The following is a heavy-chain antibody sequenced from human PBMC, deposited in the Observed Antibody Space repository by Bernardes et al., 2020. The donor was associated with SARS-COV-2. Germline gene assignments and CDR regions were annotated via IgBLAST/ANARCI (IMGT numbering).Heavy chain of an antibody. CDR2: ISWNSGSI. CDR1: GFTFGDYA. D-gene: IGHD3-9*01. CDR3: AKDIIPLLVDWYSPLGY. Sequence: GGSLRLSCAASGFTFGDYAMHWVRQAPGKGLEWVSGISWNSGSIGYADSVKGRFTISRDNAKNSLYLQMNSLRAEDTALYYCAKDIIPLLVDWYSPLGYWGQGTLVTVSS. J-gene: IGHJ4*02. V-gene: IGHV3-9*01.